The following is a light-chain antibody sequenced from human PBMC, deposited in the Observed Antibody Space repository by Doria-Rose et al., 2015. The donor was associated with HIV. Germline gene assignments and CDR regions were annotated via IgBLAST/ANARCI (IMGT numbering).Light chain of an antibody. V-gene: IGLV1-40*01. CDR3: QPYDSSLSGYV. CDR2: SAI. J-gene: IGLJ1*01. Sequence: QSVVTQEPSVSGAPGPRVTISCTGSSSNIGAGFDVHWYQQLPGTAPKLLINSAINRHSGVLDRFSGSKVGTSASLAITGLQADDDADYYCQPYDSSLSGYVFGTGTKVTVL. CDR1: SSNIGAGFD.